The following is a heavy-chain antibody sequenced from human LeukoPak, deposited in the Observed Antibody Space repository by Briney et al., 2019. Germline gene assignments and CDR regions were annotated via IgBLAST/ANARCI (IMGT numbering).Heavy chain of an antibody. Sequence: ASVKVSCKASGYTFTSYYMHWVRQAPGQGLEWMGIINPSGGSTSYAQKFQGRVTMTRDTSTSTVYMELSSLRSEDTAVYYCARDLGPVVAASHNWFGPWGQGTLVTVSS. CDR1: GYTFTSYY. V-gene: IGHV1-46*01. CDR2: INPSGGST. CDR3: ARDLGPVVAASHNWFGP. D-gene: IGHD2-15*01. J-gene: IGHJ5*02.